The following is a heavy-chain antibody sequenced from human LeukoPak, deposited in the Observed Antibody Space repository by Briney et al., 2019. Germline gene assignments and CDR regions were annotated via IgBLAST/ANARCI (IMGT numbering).Heavy chain of an antibody. CDR3: TRLLPTSNHFFES. V-gene: IGHV3-53*01. CDR2: IYAGGSA. D-gene: IGHD2-8*01. CDR1: GFTGSYDY. Sequence: GGSLRLSCAASGFTGSYDYMSWVRQAPGKGLEWGSVIYAGGSAYYADSVRGRFTISRDNSENTLYLQMNSLRAEDTAVYYCTRLLPTSNHFFESWGQGTLVTVSS. J-gene: IGHJ4*02.